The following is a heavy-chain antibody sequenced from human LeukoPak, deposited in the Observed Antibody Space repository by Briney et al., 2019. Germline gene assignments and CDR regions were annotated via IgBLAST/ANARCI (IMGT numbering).Heavy chain of an antibody. CDR1: GFTFSSYW. V-gene: IGHV3-74*01. CDR3: ARSSEASSGQRDAFDI. J-gene: IGHJ3*02. D-gene: IGHD3-22*01. Sequence: GGSLRPSCAASGFTFSSYWMHWVRQAPGKGLVWVSRINSDGSSTSYADSVKGRFTISRDNAKNTLYLQMNSLRAEDTAVYYCARSSEASSGQRDAFDIWGQGTMVTVSS. CDR2: INSDGSST.